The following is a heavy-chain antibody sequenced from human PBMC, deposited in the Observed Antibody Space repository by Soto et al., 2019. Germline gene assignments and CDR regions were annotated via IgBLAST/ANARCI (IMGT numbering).Heavy chain of an antibody. Sequence: ASVKVSCKASGYTFTSYAMHWVRQAPGQRLEWMGWINAGNGNTKYSQKFQGRVTITRDTSASTAYMELSSLRSGDTAVYYCARGSHWNPHDYWGQGTLVTVSS. CDR2: INAGNGNT. CDR1: GYTFTSYA. V-gene: IGHV1-3*01. J-gene: IGHJ4*02. CDR3: ARGSHWNPHDY. D-gene: IGHD1-1*01.